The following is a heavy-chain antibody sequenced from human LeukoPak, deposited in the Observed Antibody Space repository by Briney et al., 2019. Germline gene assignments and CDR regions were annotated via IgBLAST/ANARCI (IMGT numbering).Heavy chain of an antibody. D-gene: IGHD3-22*01. J-gene: IGHJ4*02. Sequence: APVKVSCKPSGYTFTSYYMHWVRHAPGQGLEWMGIINPSGGSTSYAQKFQGRVTMTSNTSTSTVYKGLSSLRSEDTAVYYCARGAPLLDYYDSSGYPAPFDYWGQGTLVTVSS. CDR2: INPSGGST. V-gene: IGHV1-46*01. CDR3: ARGAPLLDYYDSSGYPAPFDY. CDR1: GYTFTSYY.